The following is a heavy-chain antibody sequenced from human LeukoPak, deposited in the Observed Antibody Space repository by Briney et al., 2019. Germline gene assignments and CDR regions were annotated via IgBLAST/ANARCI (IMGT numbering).Heavy chain of an antibody. CDR2: ISGSGGST. J-gene: IGHJ4*02. Sequence: PGGSLRLSCAASGFTFSSYGMSWVRQAPGKGLEWVSAISGSGGSTYYADSVKGRFTISRDNSKNTLYLQMNSLRAEDTAVYYCAKSPITMIVVVITPDFDYWGQGTLVTVSS. CDR3: AKSPITMIVVVITPDFDY. D-gene: IGHD3-22*01. V-gene: IGHV3-23*01. CDR1: GFTFSSYG.